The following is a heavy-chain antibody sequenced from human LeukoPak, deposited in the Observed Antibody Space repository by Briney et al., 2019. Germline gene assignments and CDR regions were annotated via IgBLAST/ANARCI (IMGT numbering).Heavy chain of an antibody. V-gene: IGHV4-59*01. D-gene: IGHD3-22*01. CDR3: ARDSENYYDSSGFPILDP. CDR2: IYYSGST. CDR1: GGSISSYY. Sequence: SEALSLTCTVSGGSISSYYWSWIRQPPGKGLEWIGYIYYSGSTNYNPSLKSRVTISVDTSKNQFSLKLSSVTAADTAVYYCARDSENYYDSSGFPILDPWGQGTLVTVSS. J-gene: IGHJ5*02.